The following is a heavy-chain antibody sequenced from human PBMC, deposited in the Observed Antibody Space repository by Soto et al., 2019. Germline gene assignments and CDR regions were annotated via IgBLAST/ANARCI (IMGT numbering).Heavy chain of an antibody. CDR1: GYTFTSYD. J-gene: IGHJ6*03. Sequence: ASVKVSCKASGYTFTSYDINWVRQATGQGLEWMGWMNPNSGNTGHAQKFPGRVTMTRNTSISTAYMELSSLRSEDTAVYYCARGGVTMVRGVYYYYYMDVWGKGTTVTVSS. CDR3: ARGGVTMVRGVYYYYYMDV. D-gene: IGHD3-10*01. CDR2: MNPNSGNT. V-gene: IGHV1-8*01.